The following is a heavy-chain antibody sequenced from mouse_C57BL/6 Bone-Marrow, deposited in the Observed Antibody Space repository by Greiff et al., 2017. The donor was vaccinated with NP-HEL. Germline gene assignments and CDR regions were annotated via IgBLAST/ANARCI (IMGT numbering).Heavy chain of an antibody. J-gene: IGHJ3*01. Sequence: VQLQQPGAELVMPGASVKLSCKASGYTFTSYWMHWVKQRPGQGLEWIGELDPSDSYTNYNQKFKGKSTLTVDKSSSTAYMPLRSLPSENAAVYYCARHYGSSGEAAYWGQGTLVTVSA. CDR2: LDPSDSYT. CDR1: GYTFTSYW. D-gene: IGHD1-1*01. CDR3: ARHYGSSGEAAY. V-gene: IGHV1-69*01.